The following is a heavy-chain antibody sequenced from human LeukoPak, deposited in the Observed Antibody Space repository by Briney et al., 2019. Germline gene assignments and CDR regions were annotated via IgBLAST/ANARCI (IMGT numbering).Heavy chain of an antibody. Sequence: ASVKVSCKVSGYTLTELSMHWVRQAPGKGLEWMVGFDPEDGETIYAQKFQGRVTMTEDTSTDTAYMELSSLRSEDTAVYYCATAHIVVVPAAIRRSYFDYWGQGTLVTVSS. D-gene: IGHD2-2*02. CDR1: GYTLTELS. CDR2: FDPEDGET. CDR3: ATAHIVVVPAAIRRSYFDY. J-gene: IGHJ4*02. V-gene: IGHV1-24*01.